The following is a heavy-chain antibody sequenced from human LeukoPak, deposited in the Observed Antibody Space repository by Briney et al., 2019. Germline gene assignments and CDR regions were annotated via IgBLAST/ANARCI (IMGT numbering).Heavy chain of an antibody. CDR2: ISRSGGST. J-gene: IGHJ4*02. CDR1: GFTFGDYA. D-gene: IGHD3-10*01. Sequence: GSLRLSCTASGFTFGDYAMSWARQAPGKGLEWVSGISRSGGSTYYADSVKGRFTISRDSSRNTLYLQMNSLRAEDTAVYYCAKDASALWFGDLSYYFDNWGQGTLVTVSS. CDR3: AKDASALWFGDLSYYFDN. V-gene: IGHV3-23*01.